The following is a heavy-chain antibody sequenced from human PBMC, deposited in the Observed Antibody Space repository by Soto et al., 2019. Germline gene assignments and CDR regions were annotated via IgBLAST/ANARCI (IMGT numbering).Heavy chain of an antibody. D-gene: IGHD6-13*01. J-gene: IGHJ4*02. CDR1: GGSFSGYY. CDR3: ARTYSSSWSPFDY. CDR2: INQSGST. Sequence: QVQLQQWGAGLLKPSETLSLTCAVYGGSFSGYYWSWIRQPPGKGQEWIGEINQSGSTNYNPSLPRRVTISVDTSKNQCSLVLSSVTAAETAVYYCARTYSSSWSPFDYWGQGTLVTVSS. V-gene: IGHV4-34*01.